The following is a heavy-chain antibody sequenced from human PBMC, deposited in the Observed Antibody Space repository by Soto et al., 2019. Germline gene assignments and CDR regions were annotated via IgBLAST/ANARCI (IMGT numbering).Heavy chain of an antibody. J-gene: IGHJ4*02. V-gene: IGHV3-74*01. Sequence: EVQLVESGGGLVQPGGSLRLSCAASGFTFSSYWMHWVRQAPGKGLVWVSRINSDGSSTSYADSVKDRFTISRDNAKNTLYLQMNSLRAEDTAVYYCARGDGYELYYFDYWGQGTLVTVSS. CDR1: GFTFSSYW. D-gene: IGHD5-12*01. CDR3: ARGDGYELYYFDY. CDR2: INSDGSST.